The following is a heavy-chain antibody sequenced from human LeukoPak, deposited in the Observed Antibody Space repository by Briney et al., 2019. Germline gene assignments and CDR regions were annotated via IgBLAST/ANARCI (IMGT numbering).Heavy chain of an antibody. CDR1: GFTFSSYS. V-gene: IGHV3-21*01. CDR2: ISSSSSYI. D-gene: IGHD1-14*01. J-gene: IGHJ4*02. Sequence: MAGGSLRLSCAASGFTFSSYSMNWVRQAPGKGLEWVSSISSSSSYIYYADSVKGRFTISRDNAKNSLYLQINSLRAEDTAVYYCARDPAIEPRLVPDFDYWGQGTLVTVSS. CDR3: ARDPAIEPRLVPDFDY.